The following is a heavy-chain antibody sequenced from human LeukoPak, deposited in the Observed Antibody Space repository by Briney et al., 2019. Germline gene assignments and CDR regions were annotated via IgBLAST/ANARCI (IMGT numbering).Heavy chain of an antibody. CDR1: GFTFSSYW. CDR2: IKSDGGEK. J-gene: IGHJ4*02. CDR3: ARGDYASGSDY. Sequence: GGSLRLSCAASGFTFSSYWMSRVRQAPGKGLEWVANIKSDGGEKYYVDSVKGRFTISRDNAKNSLSLQMNSLRAEDTAVYYCARGDYASGSDYWGQGTLVTISS. V-gene: IGHV3-7*01. D-gene: IGHD3-10*01.